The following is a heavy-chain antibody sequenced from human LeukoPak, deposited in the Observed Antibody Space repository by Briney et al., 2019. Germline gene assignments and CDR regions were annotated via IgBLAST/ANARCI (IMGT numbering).Heavy chain of an antibody. J-gene: IGHJ4*02. Sequence: GGSLRLSCAASGFTFSSYAMSWVRQPPGKGLEWVANIKADGSEKYYVDSVKGRFTISRDDAKRTVDLQMDNLRAEDTAIYYCAYRNNFEYWGQGALVTVSS. V-gene: IGHV3-7*05. CDR1: GFTFSSYA. CDR2: IKADGSEK. CDR3: AYRNNFEY. D-gene: IGHD1-26*01.